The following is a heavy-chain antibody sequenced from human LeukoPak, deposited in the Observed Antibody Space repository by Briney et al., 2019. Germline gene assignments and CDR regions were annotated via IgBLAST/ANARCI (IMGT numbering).Heavy chain of an antibody. CDR3: AKGAARFDY. CDR1: GFTFSNSG. CDR2: ISGSGDRT. V-gene: IGHV3-23*01. D-gene: IGHD6-6*01. J-gene: IGHJ4*02. Sequence: GGSLRLSCAASGFTFSNSGMSWVRQAPGKGLEWVSGISGSGDRTNYADSVKGRFTISRDNSKNTLYLQINSLRVDDTAVYYCAKGAARFDYWGQGALVTVSS.